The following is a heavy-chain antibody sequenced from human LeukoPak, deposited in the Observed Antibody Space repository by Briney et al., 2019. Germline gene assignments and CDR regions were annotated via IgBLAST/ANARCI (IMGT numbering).Heavy chain of an antibody. Sequence: SETLSLTCTVSGGSISSYYWSWIRQPPGKGLEWIGYIYHSGSTNYNPSLKSRVTISVDTSKNQFSLKLSSVTAADTAVYYGASGGYGVVPAAIGWFDPWGQGTLVTVSS. CDR2: IYHSGST. CDR1: GGSISSYY. V-gene: IGHV4-59*01. J-gene: IGHJ5*02. D-gene: IGHD2-2*02. CDR3: ASGGYGVVPAAIGWFDP.